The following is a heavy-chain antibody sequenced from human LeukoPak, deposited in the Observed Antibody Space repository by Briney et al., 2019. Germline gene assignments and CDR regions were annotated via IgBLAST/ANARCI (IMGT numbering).Heavy chain of an antibody. CDR2: IYYSGST. D-gene: IGHD2-2*02. CDR3: ARQERYCSSTSCYSYFDY. CDR1: GGSISSYY. V-gene: IGHV4-59*01. J-gene: IGHJ4*02. Sequence: SETLSLTCSVSGGSISSYYWSWIRQPPGKGLEWIGYIYYSGSTNYNPSLKSRVTISVDTSKNQFSLKLSSVTAADTAVYYWARQERYCSSTSCYSYFDYWGQGTLVTVSS.